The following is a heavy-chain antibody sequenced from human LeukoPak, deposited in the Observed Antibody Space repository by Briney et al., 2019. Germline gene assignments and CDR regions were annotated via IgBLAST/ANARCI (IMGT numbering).Heavy chain of an antibody. CDR2: IYYSGRT. J-gene: IGHJ1*01. CDR3: ARRRHYDGSGYLE. V-gene: IGHV4-39*01. Sequence: PSETLSLTCSVSGDSVSRSDSYWDWIRQPPGKGLEWIGTIYYSGRTYYSPSLKSRVTMSVDPSNNQFSLTLRPVTAADTAVYYCARRRHYDGSGYLEWGQGTLLSVSS. CDR1: GDSVSRSDSY. D-gene: IGHD3-22*01.